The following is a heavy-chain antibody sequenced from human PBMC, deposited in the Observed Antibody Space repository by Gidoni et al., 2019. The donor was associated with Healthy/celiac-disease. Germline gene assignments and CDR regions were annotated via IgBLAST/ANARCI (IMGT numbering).Heavy chain of an antibody. J-gene: IGHJ4*02. CDR3: ARDRSPGSYCTNGVCGCGY. V-gene: IGHV1-18*01. D-gene: IGHD2-8*01. Sequence: QVQLVQSGAEVKKPGASVKVSCKASGYTFTSYGFSWVRQAPGQGLEWMGWSSAYNGNTNYAQKLQGRVTMTTDTSTSTAYMELRSLRSDDTAVYYCARDRSPGSYCTNGVCGCGYWGQGTLVTVSS. CDR1: GYTFTSYG. CDR2: SSAYNGNT.